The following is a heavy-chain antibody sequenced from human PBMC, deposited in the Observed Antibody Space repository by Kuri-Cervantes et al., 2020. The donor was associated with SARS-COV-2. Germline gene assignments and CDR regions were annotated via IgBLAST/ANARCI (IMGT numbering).Heavy chain of an antibody. D-gene: IGHD3-22*01. CDR2: MNPNSGNT. J-gene: IGHJ6*02. V-gene: IGHV1-8*01. CDR3: ARDLYYDSSGYYYANYYYGMDV. CDR1: GNTFTSYD. Sequence: ASVKVSCKASGNTFTSYDINWVRQATGQGLEWMGWMNPNSGNTGYAQKFQGRVTMTRNTSISTAYMELSSLRSEDTAVYYCARDLYYDSSGYYYANYYYGMDVWGQGTTVTVSS.